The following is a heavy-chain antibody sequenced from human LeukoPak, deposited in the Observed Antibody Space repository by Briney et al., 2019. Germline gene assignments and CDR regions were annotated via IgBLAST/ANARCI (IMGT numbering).Heavy chain of an antibody. J-gene: IGHJ4*02. CDR1: GFTFSSYA. CDR2: ISYDGSNK. CDR3: AREGIVPAANTFDY. D-gene: IGHD2-2*01. Sequence: PGRSLRLSCAASGFTFSSYAMHWVRQAPGKGLEWVAVISYDGSNKYYADSVKGRFTISRDNSKNTLYLQVNSLRAEDTAAYYCAREGIVPAANTFDYWGQGTLVTVSS. V-gene: IGHV3-30-3*01.